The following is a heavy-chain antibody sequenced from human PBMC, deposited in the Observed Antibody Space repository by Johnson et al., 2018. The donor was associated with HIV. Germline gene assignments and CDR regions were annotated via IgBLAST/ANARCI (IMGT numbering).Heavy chain of an antibody. V-gene: IGHV3-23*04. CDR1: GFTFDDYA. J-gene: IGHJ3*02. CDR3: AKDMTTAIGAFDI. D-gene: IGHD1-1*01. CDR2: IRGSGGTT. Sequence: VQLVESGGGFVKPGGSLRLSCAASGFTFDDYAMHWVRQTPGKGLEWVSSIRGSGGTTYYADSVKGRFAISRDNSGNTLFLQMNTLRAEDTAVYYCAKDMTTAIGAFDIWGQGTMVTVSS.